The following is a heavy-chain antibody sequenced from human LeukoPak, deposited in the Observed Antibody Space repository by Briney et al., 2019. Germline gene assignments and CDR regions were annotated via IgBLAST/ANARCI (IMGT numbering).Heavy chain of an antibody. Sequence: ASVKVSCKASGYTFTGYYMHWVRQAPGQGLEWMGWINPNSGGTNYAQKFQGRVTMTRDTSISTAYMELSRLRSDDTAVYYCPRDGDIVVVPAALFDYWGQGTLVTVSS. J-gene: IGHJ4*02. D-gene: IGHD2-2*01. V-gene: IGHV1-2*02. CDR3: PRDGDIVVVPAALFDY. CDR1: GYTFTGYY. CDR2: INPNSGGT.